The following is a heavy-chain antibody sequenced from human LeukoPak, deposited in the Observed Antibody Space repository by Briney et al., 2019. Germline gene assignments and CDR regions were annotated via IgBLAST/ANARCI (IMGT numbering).Heavy chain of an antibody. V-gene: IGHV4-39*07. Sequence: SETLSLTCTVSGGSISSSSYYWGWIRQPPGKGLEWIGNIYYSGSTYYNPSLKSRVTISVDTSKNQFSLKLSSVTAADTAVYYCARDHLVSWFDPWGQGTLVTVSS. CDR3: ARDHLVSWFDP. CDR1: GGSISSSSYY. CDR2: IYYSGST. J-gene: IGHJ5*02. D-gene: IGHD2-8*01.